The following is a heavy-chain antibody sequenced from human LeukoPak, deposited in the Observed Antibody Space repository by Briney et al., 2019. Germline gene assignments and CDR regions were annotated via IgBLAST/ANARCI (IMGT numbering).Heavy chain of an antibody. Sequence: SETLSLTCTVSGGSISSYYWSWIRQPAGKGLEWIGRVYTSGSTNYNPSLTSRVTMSVDTSKNQFSLKLSSVTAADTAVYYCASSHVYGGNSLDYWGQGTLVTVSS. CDR3: ASSHVYGGNSLDY. CDR2: VYTSGST. J-gene: IGHJ4*02. CDR1: GGSISSYY. D-gene: IGHD4-23*01. V-gene: IGHV4-4*07.